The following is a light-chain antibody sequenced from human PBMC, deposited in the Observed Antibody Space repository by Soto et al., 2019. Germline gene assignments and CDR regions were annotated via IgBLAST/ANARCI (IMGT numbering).Light chain of an antibody. CDR2: EVS. CDR1: SSDVGGYNY. Sequence: QSVLTQPPSASGSPGQSVTISCTGTSSDVGGYNYVSWYQQHPGKAPKLMIYEVSKRPSGVPDRFSGSKSGNTASLTVSGLQAEDEADYYCSSYAGSSRAVFGTGTKVTVL. J-gene: IGLJ1*01. CDR3: SSYAGSSRAV. V-gene: IGLV2-8*01.